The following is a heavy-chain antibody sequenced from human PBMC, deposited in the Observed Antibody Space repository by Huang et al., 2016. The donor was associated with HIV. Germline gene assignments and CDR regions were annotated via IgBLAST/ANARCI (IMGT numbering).Heavy chain of an antibody. Sequence: QVQLVESGGGLVKTGGSLRLSCEASGFTFSDYYMSWIRQARGKGLECVSSIVGGGSPIHYADSVKGRFTISRDNAENSLYLQISSLRVEDTAVYYCARESYDFWNGYFSEFYYYYYMDVWGKGTTVTVAS. CDR1: GFTFSDYY. D-gene: IGHD3-3*01. CDR3: ARESYDFWNGYFSEFYYYYYMDV. J-gene: IGHJ6*03. V-gene: IGHV3-11*04. CDR2: IVGGGSPI.